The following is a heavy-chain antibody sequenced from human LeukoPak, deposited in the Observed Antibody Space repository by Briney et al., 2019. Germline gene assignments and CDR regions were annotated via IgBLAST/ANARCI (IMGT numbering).Heavy chain of an antibody. Sequence: PGGSLRLSCAASGFTFSSYGMHWVRQAPGKGLEWVAVISYDGSNKYYADSVKGRFTISRDNSKNTLYLQMNSLRAEDTAVYYCARDPGDSSGYGANWGQGTLVTVSS. V-gene: IGHV3-30*03. D-gene: IGHD3-22*01. CDR3: ARDPGDSSGYGAN. CDR2: ISYDGSNK. J-gene: IGHJ4*02. CDR1: GFTFSSYG.